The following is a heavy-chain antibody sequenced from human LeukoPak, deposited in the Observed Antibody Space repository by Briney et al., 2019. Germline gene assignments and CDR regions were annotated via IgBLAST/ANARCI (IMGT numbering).Heavy chain of an antibody. J-gene: IGHJ4*02. D-gene: IGHD6-25*01. Sequence: PGGSLRLPCAASGFTFSSYAMSWVRQAPGKGLEWVSTISGSGASTYYADSVKGRFTISRDNSKNTLYLQMKSLRAEDTAVYYCAKGYSSGIRFDYWGQGTLVTVSS. CDR2: ISGSGAST. V-gene: IGHV3-23*01. CDR1: GFTFSSYA. CDR3: AKGYSSGIRFDY.